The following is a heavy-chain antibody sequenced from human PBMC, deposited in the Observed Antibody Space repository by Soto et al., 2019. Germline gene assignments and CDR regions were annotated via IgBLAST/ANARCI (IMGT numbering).Heavy chain of an antibody. J-gene: IGHJ3*02. CDR2: ISGSGGST. V-gene: IGHV3-23*01. D-gene: IGHD1-26*01. CDR1: GFTFSSYA. Sequence: PGGSLRLSCAASGFTFSSYAMSWVRQAPGKGLEWVSAISGSGGSTYYTDSVKGRFTISRDNSKNTLYLQMNSLRAEDTAVYYCAKDGRYSGSYFAFDIWGQGTMVTVSS. CDR3: AKDGRYSGSYFAFDI.